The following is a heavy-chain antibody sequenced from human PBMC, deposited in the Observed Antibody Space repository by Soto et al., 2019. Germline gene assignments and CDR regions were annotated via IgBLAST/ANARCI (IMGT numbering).Heavy chain of an antibody. J-gene: IGHJ5*02. CDR2: ISGSGGST. CDR3: AKDPYCSGGSCYSVS. CDR1: GFTFSSYA. D-gene: IGHD2-15*01. V-gene: IGHV3-23*01. Sequence: EVQLLESGGGLVQPGGSLRLSCAASGFTFSSYAMSWVRQAPGKGLEWVSGISGSGGSTYYADSVKGRFTISRDNSKNTLYLQMNSLRAEDMAVYYCAKDPYCSGGSCYSVSWGQGTLVTVSS.